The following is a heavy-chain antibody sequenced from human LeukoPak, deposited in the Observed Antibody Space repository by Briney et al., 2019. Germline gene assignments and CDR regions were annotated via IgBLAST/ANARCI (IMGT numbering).Heavy chain of an antibody. CDR3: ARGLEMTDPFGY. J-gene: IGHJ4*02. D-gene: IGHD5-24*01. CDR1: GFTVSSDF. CDR2: IYSGQNT. V-gene: IGHV3-66*02. Sequence: GGSLRLSRAASGFTVSSDFMSWVRQAPGKGLEWVSVIYSGQNTYYADSVKGRFTISRDNSKNTVYLQMNRLRVEDTAVYYCARGLEMTDPFGYWGQGTLVTVSS.